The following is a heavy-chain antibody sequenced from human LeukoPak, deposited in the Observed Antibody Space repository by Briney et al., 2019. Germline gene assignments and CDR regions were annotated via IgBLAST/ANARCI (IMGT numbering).Heavy chain of an antibody. CDR3: ARGDARGYSYGHFHFDH. CDR2: IYYSGST. D-gene: IGHD5-18*01. V-gene: IGHV4-59*01. Sequence: SETLSLTCTVSGASISSYYWSWIRQPPGKGLEWIGYIYYSGSTNYNPSLKSRVTVSVDTSKNQFSLKLSSVTAADTAVYYCARGDARGYSYGHFHFDHWGHGTLVTVSS. J-gene: IGHJ4*01. CDR1: GASISSYY.